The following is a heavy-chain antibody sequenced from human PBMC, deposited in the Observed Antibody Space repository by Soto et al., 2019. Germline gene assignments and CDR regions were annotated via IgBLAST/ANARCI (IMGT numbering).Heavy chain of an antibody. J-gene: IGHJ5*01. V-gene: IGHV4-4*07. D-gene: IGHD2-21*02. CDR1: GGSVSDNF. Sequence: LSLTCTVFGGSVSDNFWSWVRQPAGKGPEYIGRIHARGSTNYNPSLKSRVTMSVDTSHNQLSLRLSSVTAADTAVYYCARGPYCGGDCFFASWGQGALVTVSS. CDR3: ARGPYCGGDCFFAS. CDR2: IHARGST.